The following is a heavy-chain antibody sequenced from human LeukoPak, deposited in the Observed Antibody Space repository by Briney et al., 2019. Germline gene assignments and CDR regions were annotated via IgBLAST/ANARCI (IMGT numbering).Heavy chain of an antibody. D-gene: IGHD3-9*01. CDR1: GGSISSGGYY. J-gene: IGHJ4*02. CDR3: ARGRYSRGTFDI. CDR2: IFHNGDT. Sequence: SETLSLTCTVSGGSISSGGYYWSWIRQPPGKGLEWIGYIFHNGDTNYSPSLRSRLTLSVDTSKNQFSLRLTSVTAADTAVHYCARGRYSRGTFDIWGLGTLVTVSS. V-gene: IGHV4-61*08.